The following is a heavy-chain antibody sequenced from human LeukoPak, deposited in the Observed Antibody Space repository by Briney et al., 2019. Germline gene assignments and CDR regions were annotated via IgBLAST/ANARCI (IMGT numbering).Heavy chain of an antibody. V-gene: IGHV3-30-3*01. CDR1: GFTFSSYA. Sequence: GRSLRLSCAASGFTFSSYAMHWVRQAPGKGLEWVAVISYDGSNKYYADSVKGRFTISRDNSKNTLYLQMNSLRAEDTAVYYCARDLGDGYNYFDYWGQGTLVTVSS. J-gene: IGHJ4*02. CDR3: ARDLGDGYNYFDY. CDR2: ISYDGSNK. D-gene: IGHD5-24*01.